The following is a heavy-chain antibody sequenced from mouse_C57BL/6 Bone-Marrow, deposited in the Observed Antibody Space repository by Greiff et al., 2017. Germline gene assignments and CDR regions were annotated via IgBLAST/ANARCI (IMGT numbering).Heavy chain of an antibody. CDR2: IYWDDDK. CDR3: SRRGWAYYYGSSYFDY. Sequence: QVTLKVSGPGILQSSPTLSLTCSFSGFSLSTSGMGVSWIRQPSGKGLEWLAHIYWDDDKRYNPSLKSRLTISKDTSRNQVFLKITSVDTADTATHDCSRRGWAYYYGSSYFDYWGQGTTLTVSS. CDR1: GFSLSTSGMG. D-gene: IGHD1-1*01. J-gene: IGHJ2*01. V-gene: IGHV8-12*01.